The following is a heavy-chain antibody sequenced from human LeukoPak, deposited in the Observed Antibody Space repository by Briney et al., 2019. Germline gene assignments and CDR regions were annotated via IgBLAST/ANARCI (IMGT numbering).Heavy chain of an antibody. D-gene: IGHD4-17*01. CDR2: INPSGGST. V-gene: IGHV1-46*01. J-gene: IGHJ4*02. Sequence: ASVKVSCKASGYTFTSYYMHWVRQAPGQGLEWMGIINPSGGSTSYAQKFQGRVTMTRNTSISTAYMELSSLRSEDTAVYYCARGTVTTIPDYWGQGTLVTVSS. CDR1: GYTFTSYY. CDR3: ARGTVTTIPDY.